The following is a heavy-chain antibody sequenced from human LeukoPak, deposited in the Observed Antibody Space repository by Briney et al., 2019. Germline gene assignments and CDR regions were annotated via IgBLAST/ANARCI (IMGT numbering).Heavy chain of an antibody. D-gene: IGHD6-13*01. CDR1: LFTPSSYG. J-gene: IGHJ4*02. V-gene: IGHV3-30*03. Sequence: PGTSLRLSRAPSLFTPSSYGIHSVPQPPGKGLEWVALITYDVYYKYSSDSVKGRFTISSHTSKNTLYLHMNSLRAEDTAVHYCARATFSSSGHSYWGQGTLVTVSS. CDR3: ARATFSSSGHSY. CDR2: ITYDVYYK.